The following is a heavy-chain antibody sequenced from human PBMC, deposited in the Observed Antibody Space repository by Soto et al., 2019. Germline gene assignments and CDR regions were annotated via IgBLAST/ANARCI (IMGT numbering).Heavy chain of an antibody. V-gene: IGHV3-48*02. CDR3: ARGFYDFWSGYNWFDP. Sequence: GGSLRLSCAASGFTFSSYSMNWVRQAPGKGLEWVSYISSSSSTIYYADSVKGRFTISRDNAKNSLYLQMNSLRDEDTAVYYCARGFYDFWSGYNWFDPWGQGTLVTVSS. J-gene: IGHJ5*02. CDR2: ISSSSSTI. CDR1: GFTFSSYS. D-gene: IGHD3-3*01.